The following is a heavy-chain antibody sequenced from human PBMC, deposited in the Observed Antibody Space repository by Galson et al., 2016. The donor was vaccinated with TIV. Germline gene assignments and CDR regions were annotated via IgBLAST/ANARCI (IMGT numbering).Heavy chain of an antibody. V-gene: IGHV1-3*01. CDR1: GYTFTTYA. J-gene: IGHJ4*02. CDR2: INAGHGDT. CDR3: ARGCTSYWPFDY. D-gene: IGHD2-2*01. Sequence: SVKVSCKASGYTFTTYAIHWVRQAPGHGLEWMGWINAGHGDTKYSQQFQGRVTISRDTSASTAHMELSSLTSEDTAMDYCARGCTSYWPFDYWGQATLVTFSS.